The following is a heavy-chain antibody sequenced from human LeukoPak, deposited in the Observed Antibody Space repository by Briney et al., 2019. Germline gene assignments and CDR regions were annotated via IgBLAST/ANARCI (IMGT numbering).Heavy chain of an antibody. D-gene: IGHD6-13*01. Sequence: GGSLRLSCAASGLTFSSYAMSWVRQAPGKGLEWGSAISGSGGSTYYADSVKGRFTISRDNSKNTLYLQMNSLRAEDAAVYYCARSIADYYYYMDVWGKGTTVTVSS. CDR2: ISGSGGST. CDR1: GLTFSSYA. V-gene: IGHV3-23*01. CDR3: ARSIADYYYYMDV. J-gene: IGHJ6*03.